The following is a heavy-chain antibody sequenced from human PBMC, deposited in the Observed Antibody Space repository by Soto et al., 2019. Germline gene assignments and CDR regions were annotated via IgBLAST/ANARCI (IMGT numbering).Heavy chain of an antibody. V-gene: IGHV1-46*01. J-gene: IGHJ5*02. CDR2: INPSGGST. D-gene: IGHD6-19*01. CDR1: GYTFTSYY. CDR3: ARDLSSSGWYARVNWFDP. Sequence: GASVMVSCKASGYTFTSYYMHWVRQAPGQGLEWMGIINPSGGSTSYAQKFQGRVTMTRDTSTSTVYMELSSLRSEDTAVYYCARDLSSSGWYARVNWFDPWGQGTLVTVSS.